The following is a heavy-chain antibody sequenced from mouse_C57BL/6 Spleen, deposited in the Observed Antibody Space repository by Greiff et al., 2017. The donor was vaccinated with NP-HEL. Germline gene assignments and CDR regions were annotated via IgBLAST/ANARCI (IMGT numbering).Heavy chain of an antibody. CDR3: TVYGSGGAWFAD. D-gene: IGHD1-1*01. Sequence: VQLQQSGAELVRPGASVKLSCTASGFNIKDYYMHWVKQRPEQGLEWIGRIDPEDGDTEYTPKFQGKATMTADTSSNTAYLQLSSLTSEDTAVYYCTVYGSGGAWFADWGQGTLVTVAA. CDR2: IDPEDGDT. V-gene: IGHV14-1*01. CDR1: GFNIKDYY. J-gene: IGHJ3*01.